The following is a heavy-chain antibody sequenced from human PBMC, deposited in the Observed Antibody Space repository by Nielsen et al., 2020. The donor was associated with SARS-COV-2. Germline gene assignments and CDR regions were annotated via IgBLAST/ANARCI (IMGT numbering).Heavy chain of an antibody. CDR1: GGALTLFS. V-gene: IGHV1-24*01. CDR2: FDPQDGET. Sequence: ASVKVSCKVSGGALTLFSMHWVRQAPGKGLEWMGEFDPQDGETTYAQKFQGRVTMTEDTSIDTAYLDLSSLTSDDTAVYYCARAPYCGGDCYGAFDIWGQGTMVTVSS. D-gene: IGHD2-21*02. J-gene: IGHJ3*02. CDR3: ARAPYCGGDCYGAFDI.